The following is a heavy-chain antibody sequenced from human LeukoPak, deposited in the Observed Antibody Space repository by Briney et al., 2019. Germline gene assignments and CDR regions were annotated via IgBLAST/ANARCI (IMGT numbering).Heavy chain of an antibody. CDR2: ISSSSSYI. J-gene: IGHJ3*02. CDR1: GFTYNSYS. V-gene: IGHV3-21*01. D-gene: IGHD2-15*01. Sequence: PGGSLRLSRAASGFTYNSYSMNWVRQASGKGLEWVSSISSSSSYIHYADSAEERFTISRHIAKNSLYLQMNSLRAEDTAVYYCARESWWAERAFDIWGQGTMVTVSS. CDR3: ARESWWAERAFDI.